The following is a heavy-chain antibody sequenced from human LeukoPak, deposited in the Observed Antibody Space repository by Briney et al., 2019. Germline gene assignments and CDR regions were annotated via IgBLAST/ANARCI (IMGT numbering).Heavy chain of an antibody. CDR1: GFTFSSYN. D-gene: IGHD6-13*01. CDR3: ARSFVVYAAAGIWFDP. Sequence: GGSLRLSCAASGFTFSSYNMNWVRQAPGKGLEWVSYISSTSSTIYYADSVKGRFTISRDNAKNSLYLQVNSLRAEDTAVYFCARSFVVYAAAGIWFDPWGQGTLVTVSS. V-gene: IGHV3-48*01. J-gene: IGHJ5*02. CDR2: ISSTSSTI.